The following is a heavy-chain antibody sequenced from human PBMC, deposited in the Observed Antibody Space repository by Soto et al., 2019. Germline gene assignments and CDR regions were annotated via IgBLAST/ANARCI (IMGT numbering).Heavy chain of an antibody. V-gene: IGHV3-33*01. D-gene: IGHD3-16*01. J-gene: IGHJ6*02. CDR3: ARSRGRGRYYYYGMDV. Sequence: VAVIWYDGSNKYYADSVKGRFTISRDNSKNTLYLQMNSLRAEDTAVYYCARSRGRGRYYYYGMDVWGQGTTVTVSS. CDR2: IWYDGSNK.